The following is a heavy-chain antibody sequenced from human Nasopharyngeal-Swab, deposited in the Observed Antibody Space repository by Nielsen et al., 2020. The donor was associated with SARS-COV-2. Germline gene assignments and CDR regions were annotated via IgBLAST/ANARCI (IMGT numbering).Heavy chain of an antibody. CDR2: ISGSGGRT. D-gene: IGHD3-16*01. Sequence: ESLKTHCAASGFTFRSYAMIWVRQAPGKGLDWVSAISGSGGRTYYADSVKGRFTISRDNSKNTLYLQMNSLRAEDTAVYYCAKAGGAFDIWGQGTMVTVSS. CDR1: GFTFRSYA. V-gene: IGHV3-23*01. J-gene: IGHJ3*02. CDR3: AKAGGAFDI.